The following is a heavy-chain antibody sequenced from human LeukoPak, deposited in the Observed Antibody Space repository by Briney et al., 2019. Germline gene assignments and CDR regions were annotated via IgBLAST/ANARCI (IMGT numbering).Heavy chain of an antibody. Sequence: SVKVSCKVSGYTLTELSMHWVRQAPGQGLEWMGGIIPIFDTANYAQNFQGRVTITADESTSTAYMELSSLRSEDTAVYYCARGAIAATLHTLDHWGQGTLVTVSS. CDR3: ARGAIAATLHTLDH. CDR1: GYTLTELS. V-gene: IGHV1-69*13. D-gene: IGHD2-15*01. J-gene: IGHJ4*02. CDR2: IIPIFDTA.